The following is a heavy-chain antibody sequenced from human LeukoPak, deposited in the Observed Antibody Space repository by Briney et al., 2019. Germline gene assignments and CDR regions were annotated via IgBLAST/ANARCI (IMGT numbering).Heavy chain of an antibody. CDR2: INYSWHT. D-gene: IGHD5-18*01. CDR1: GGSISSSGYH. J-gene: IGHJ4*02. Sequence: SETLSLTCTVSGGSISSSGYHWGWISQPPGKGLEWIGSINYSWHTYYNPSLESRVTISVDSSKNQFSLKVTSVTAADTALYYCAPTYSYTRGGYDYWGPGTLVTVSS. V-gene: IGHV4-39*01. CDR3: APTYSYTRGGYDY.